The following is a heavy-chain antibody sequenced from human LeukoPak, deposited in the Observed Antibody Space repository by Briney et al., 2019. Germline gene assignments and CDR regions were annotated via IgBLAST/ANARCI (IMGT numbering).Heavy chain of an antibody. Sequence: PGGSLRLSCAASGFTFSSYSMNWVRQAPGKGLEWVSSISSSSSYIYYADSVKGRFTISRDNAKNSLYLQMNSLRAEDTAVYYCAPGPTYYDFWSGYYTWSYYYGMDLWGQGPTVTVSS. CDR2: ISSSSSYI. J-gene: IGHJ6*02. CDR3: APGPTYYDFWSGYYTWSYYYGMDL. D-gene: IGHD3-3*01. V-gene: IGHV3-21*01. CDR1: GFTFSSYS.